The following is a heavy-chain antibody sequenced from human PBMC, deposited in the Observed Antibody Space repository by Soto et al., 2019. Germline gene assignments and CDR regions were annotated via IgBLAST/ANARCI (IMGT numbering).Heavy chain of an antibody. J-gene: IGHJ6*02. CDR1: GFTFSNAW. D-gene: IGHD2-2*01. Sequence: GGSLRLSCAASGFTFSNAWMNWVRQAPGKGLEWVGRIKSKTDGGTTDYAAPVKGRFTISRDDSKNTLYLQMNSLKTEDTAVYYCTTDPQRPIVVVPAAMNFQADYYYGMDVWGQGTTVTVSS. CDR2: IKSKTDGGTT. CDR3: TTDPQRPIVVVPAAMNFQADYYYGMDV. V-gene: IGHV3-15*07.